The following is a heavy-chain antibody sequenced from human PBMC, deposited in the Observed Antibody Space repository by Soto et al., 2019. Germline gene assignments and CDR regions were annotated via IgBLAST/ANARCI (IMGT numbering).Heavy chain of an antibody. J-gene: IGHJ4*02. CDR1: GFTFSRYW. Sequence: GGSLRLSCAASGFTFSRYWMTWVRQAPGKGLEWVANIKQDGSEIYYVDSVKGRFTISRDNAENSLYLQLNSLRAEDTAVYYCARDPVCSGGSCYDYWGQGTRGTVSS. CDR2: IKQDGSEI. CDR3: ARDPVCSGGSCYDY. D-gene: IGHD2-15*01. V-gene: IGHV3-7*01.